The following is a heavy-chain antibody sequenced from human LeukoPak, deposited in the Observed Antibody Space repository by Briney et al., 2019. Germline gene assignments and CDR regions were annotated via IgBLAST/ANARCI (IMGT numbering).Heavy chain of an antibody. CDR2: ISPDSHGR. CDR1: GYTSTDYY. Sequence: ASVKGSSAASGYTSTDYYIYWVRQAPGQGLEWMGWISPDSHGRKYAQKFQGRVTMARDTSISTAYLELARLQSDDTAVYYCARDGEGDCGPGKCYPYWGQGTAVTVSS. D-gene: IGHD2-21*01. CDR3: ARDGEGDCGPGKCYPY. J-gene: IGHJ4*03. V-gene: IGHV1-2*02.